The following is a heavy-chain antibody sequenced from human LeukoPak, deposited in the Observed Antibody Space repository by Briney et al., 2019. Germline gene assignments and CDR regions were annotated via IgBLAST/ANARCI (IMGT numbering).Heavy chain of an antibody. J-gene: IGHJ3*02. CDR1: GGTFSSYA. V-gene: IGHV1-69*05. CDR2: IIPIFGTA. Sequence: SVKVSCKASGGTFSSYAISWVRQAPGQGLEWMGGIIPIFGTANYAQKFQGRVTITTEESTSTAYMELSSLRSEDTAVYYCARERATTDAFDIWGQGTMVTVSS. D-gene: IGHD1-26*01. CDR3: ARERATTDAFDI.